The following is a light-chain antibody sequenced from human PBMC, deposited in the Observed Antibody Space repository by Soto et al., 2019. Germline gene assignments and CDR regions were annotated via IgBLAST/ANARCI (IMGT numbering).Light chain of an antibody. CDR3: QQRSNWPPWT. J-gene: IGKJ1*01. V-gene: IGKV3-11*01. CDR1: QSVSSY. CDR2: DAS. Sequence: IVLTQSPATLSVSPGARATLSCKASQSVSSYLAWYQKKPGQAPRLLLYDASNRATGIPARFSGSGSGTDLTLTISSLETEDFAVYYCQQRSNWPPWTFGQGTKVDIK.